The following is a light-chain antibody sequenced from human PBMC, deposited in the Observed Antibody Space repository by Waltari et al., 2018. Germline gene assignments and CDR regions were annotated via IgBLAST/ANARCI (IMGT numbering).Light chain of an antibody. CDR2: GAS. V-gene: IGKV3-20*01. CDR3: QQYGSSVMYT. J-gene: IGKJ2*01. CDR1: HSLSKKY. Sequence: RASHSLSKKYLAWYQQKPGQAPRLLIYGASSRAAGIPDRFSGSGSGTDFTLTISRLEPEDFAMYYCQQYGSSVMYTFGQGTKLEIK.